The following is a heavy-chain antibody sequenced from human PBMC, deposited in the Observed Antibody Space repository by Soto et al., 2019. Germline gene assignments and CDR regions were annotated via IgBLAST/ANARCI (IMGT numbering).Heavy chain of an antibody. CDR3: AREAYYYASGTIRYWYFDL. CDR2: IYPGDSDT. V-gene: IGHV5-51*01. J-gene: IGHJ2*01. CDR1: GYSFTSYW. D-gene: IGHD3-10*01. Sequence: EVQLVQSGAEVTKPGESLKISCKGSGYSFTSYWIGWVRQMPGKGLEWMGIIYPGDSDTRYSPSFQGQVTISADKSINTAYLQWSSLKASDTAIYYCAREAYYYASGTIRYWYFDLWGRGTLVTVSS.